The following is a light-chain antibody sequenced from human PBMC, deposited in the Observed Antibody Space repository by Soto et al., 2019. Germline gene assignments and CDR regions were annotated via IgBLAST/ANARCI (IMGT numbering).Light chain of an antibody. V-gene: IGLV2-14*03. CDR1: HNDIGTYDY. J-gene: IGLJ1*01. Sequence: QSALTQPTSVSGSPGQSITISCTGNHNDIGTYDYVSWYQQHPGRAPRLLIHGVTTRPSGISGRFSASKSGLTASLTISGLQPDDEADYYCSSFTSNRIYVFGAGTKVTV. CDR2: GVT. CDR3: SSFTSNRIYV.